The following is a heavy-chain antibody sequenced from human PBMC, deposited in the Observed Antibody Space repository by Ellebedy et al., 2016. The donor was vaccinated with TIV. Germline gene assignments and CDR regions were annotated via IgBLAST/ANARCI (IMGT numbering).Heavy chain of an antibody. CDR2: IYYSGST. V-gene: IGHV4-61*01. Sequence: SETLSLTXTVSGGSVSSGSYYWSWIRQPPGKGLEWIGYIYYSGSTNYNPSLKSRVTISVDTSKNQFSLKLSSVTAADTAVYYCAIGPHYYYYGMDVWGQGTTVTVSS. CDR1: GGSVSSGSYY. J-gene: IGHJ6*02. CDR3: AIGPHYYYYGMDV.